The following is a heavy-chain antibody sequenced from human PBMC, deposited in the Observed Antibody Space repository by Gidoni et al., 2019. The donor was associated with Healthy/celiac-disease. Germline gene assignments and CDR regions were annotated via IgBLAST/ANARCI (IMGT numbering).Heavy chain of an antibody. V-gene: IGHV4-38-2*01. Sequence: QVQLQASGPGLVKPSETQSLTGAVSGDTISRGYYWGWIRQPPAKGLEWIGSIYHSGSTYYNPSLKSRVTISVDTSKNQFSLKLISVTAADTAVYYCARLPITVIESVVFDYWGQGPLVTVSS. J-gene: IGHJ4*02. D-gene: IGHD3-22*01. CDR3: ARLPITVIESVVFDY. CDR2: IYHSGST. CDR1: GDTISRGYY.